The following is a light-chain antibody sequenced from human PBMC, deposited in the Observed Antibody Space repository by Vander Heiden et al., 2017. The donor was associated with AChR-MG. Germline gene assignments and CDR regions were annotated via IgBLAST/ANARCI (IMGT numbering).Light chain of an antibody. Sequence: EIALTQSPGPPSLSAAEGATVSSRASQTVSSCLAWDQKKPGQAPRLIIFGASSRATGIADRFSGRGSGTDFTLTISRLGPEDFAVYYCQQYGGTTQLTFGGGTKVEIK. J-gene: IGKJ4*01. CDR3: QQYGGTTQLT. CDR1: QTVSSC. V-gene: IGKV3-20*01. CDR2: GAS.